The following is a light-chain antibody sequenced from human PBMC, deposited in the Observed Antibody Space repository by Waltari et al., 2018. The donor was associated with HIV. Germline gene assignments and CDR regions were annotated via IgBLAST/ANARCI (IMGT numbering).Light chain of an antibody. J-gene: IGLJ3*02. CDR3: QSVDSSGSIWV. CDR2: KDS. CDR1: ALPNQY. Sequence: SYELTQPPSVSVSPGQTAPITCSGDALPNQYAYWYQHKPGQAPVLVIYKDSERPSGIPERFSGSSSGTTVTLTISGVQAEDEADYHCQSVDSSGSIWVFGGGTKLTVL. V-gene: IGLV3-25*03.